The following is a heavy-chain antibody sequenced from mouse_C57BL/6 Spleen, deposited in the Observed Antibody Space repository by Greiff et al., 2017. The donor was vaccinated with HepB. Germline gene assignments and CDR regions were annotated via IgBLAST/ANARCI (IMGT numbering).Heavy chain of an antibody. V-gene: IGHV5-9*01. D-gene: IGHD1-1*01. Sequence: EVMLVESGGGLVKPGGSLKLSCAASGFTFSSYTMSWVRQTPEKRLAWVATISGGGGNTYYPDSVKGRFTISRDHAKNNLYLQMSCLRSEDTALYYCASIYYYGSSYNAMDYWGQGTSVTGSS. J-gene: IGHJ4*01. CDR3: ASIYYYGSSYNAMDY. CDR1: GFTFSSYT. CDR2: ISGGGGNT.